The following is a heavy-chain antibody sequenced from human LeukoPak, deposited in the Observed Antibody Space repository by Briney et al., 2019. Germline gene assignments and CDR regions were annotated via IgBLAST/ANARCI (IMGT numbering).Heavy chain of an antibody. Sequence: PSETLSLTCTVSGGSITSHHWSWIRQSAGKGLEWIGFTYYTGSTNSNPSLKSRVTMSADPSKNQVSLRLVSVTAADTAIYYCARHRDSLGFHNWFDPWGQGALVTVSS. D-gene: IGHD3-16*01. CDR3: ARHRDSLGFHNWFDP. CDR2: TYYTGST. CDR1: GGSITSHH. V-gene: IGHV4-59*08. J-gene: IGHJ5*02.